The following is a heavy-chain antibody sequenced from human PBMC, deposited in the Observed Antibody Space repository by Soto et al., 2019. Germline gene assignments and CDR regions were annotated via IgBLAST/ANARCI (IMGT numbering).Heavy chain of an antibody. Sequence: SETLSLTCAVSGGSLSSSNWWSWVRQPPGKGLEWIGELFHTGRANYNPSLMSRVAISVDKSKNQFSLRLSSVTATDTAVYYCARAGGGLAQDGGYEVSVNPDDYYGMDFWGQGTMVTVSS. CDR2: LFHTGRA. CDR3: ARAGGGLAQDGGYEVSVNPDDYYGMDF. CDR1: GGSLSSSNW. D-gene: IGHD5-12*01. V-gene: IGHV4-4*02. J-gene: IGHJ6*02.